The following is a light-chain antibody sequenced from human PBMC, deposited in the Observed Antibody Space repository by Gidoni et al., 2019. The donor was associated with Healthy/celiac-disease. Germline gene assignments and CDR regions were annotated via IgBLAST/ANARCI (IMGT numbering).Light chain of an antibody. J-gene: IGKJ1*01. Sequence: LQITHSHSSLPASVGDRVTITCRASQGIRDDLGWYQQKTGKAPKLLIYAAASLQSGVPRRFSGSGSGTDFTRTISSLQSEDFASYYRIQEHNDHPTFGQGTKVEIK. CDR3: IQEHNDHPT. CDR1: QGIRDD. V-gene: IGKV1-6*01. CDR2: AAA.